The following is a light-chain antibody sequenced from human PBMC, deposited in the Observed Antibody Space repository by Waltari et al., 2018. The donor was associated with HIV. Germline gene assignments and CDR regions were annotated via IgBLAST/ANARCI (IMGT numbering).Light chain of an antibody. J-gene: IGKJ5*01. V-gene: IGKV4-1*01. CDR1: QSVLYSSNNRNY. CDR2: WAS. Sequence: DIVMTQSPDSLAVSLGERATINCKSSQSVLYSSNNRNYLAWYQQKSGQPPKLLIYWASTRESGVPDRFSGSGSGTDFNLTISSLQAEDVAVYYCQQYENIPITFGQGTRLEIK. CDR3: QQYENIPIT.